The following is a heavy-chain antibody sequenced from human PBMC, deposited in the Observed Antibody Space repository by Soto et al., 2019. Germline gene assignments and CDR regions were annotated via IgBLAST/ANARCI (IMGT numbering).Heavy chain of an antibody. Sequence: QVQLVESGGGVVQPGRSLRLSCAASGFTFSSYAMHWVRXXXXXXXXXXXLISYDGSDKDYADSVKGRFTISRDNSRXXXXXXXXXXXXXXXXXXXXXXXXXXXXXXXXXYRSPAYWGQGTLVTVSS. V-gene: IGHV3-30-3*01. CDR1: GFTFSSYA. CDR3: XXXXXXXXXXXXXYRSPAY. CDR2: ISYDGSDK. J-gene: IGHJ4*02.